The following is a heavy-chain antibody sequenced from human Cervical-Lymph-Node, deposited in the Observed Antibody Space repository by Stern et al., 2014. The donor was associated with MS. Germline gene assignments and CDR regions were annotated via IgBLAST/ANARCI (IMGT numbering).Heavy chain of an antibody. CDR3: AREKQQLVHGNWFDP. J-gene: IGHJ5*02. V-gene: IGHV4-38-2*02. CDR2: IYHSGST. D-gene: IGHD6-13*01. CDR1: GYSISSGYY. Sequence: QVQLQESGPGLVKPSETLSLTCTVSGYSISSGYYWGWIRQPPGKGLEWIGTIYHSGSTYYNPSLKSRVTISVDTSKNPFYLQLSSVTAADTAVYYCAREKQQLVHGNWFDPWGQGTLVTVSS.